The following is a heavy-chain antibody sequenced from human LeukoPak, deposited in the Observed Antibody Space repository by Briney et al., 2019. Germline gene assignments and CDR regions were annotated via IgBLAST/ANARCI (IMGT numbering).Heavy chain of an antibody. V-gene: IGHV3-30*18. J-gene: IGHJ5*02. D-gene: IGHD3-3*01. Sequence: PGGSLRLSCAASGFTFSSYGMHWVRQAPGKGLEWVAVISYDGSNKYYADSVKGRFTISRDNSKNTLYLQMNSLRAEDTAVYCCAKDLRITIFGVVIMDFMEFDPWGQGTLVTVSS. CDR2: ISYDGSNK. CDR3: AKDLRITIFGVVIMDFMEFDP. CDR1: GFTFSSYG.